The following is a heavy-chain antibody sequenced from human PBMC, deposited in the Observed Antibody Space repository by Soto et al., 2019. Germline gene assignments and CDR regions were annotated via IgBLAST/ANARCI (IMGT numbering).Heavy chain of an antibody. CDR1: GFTFDDYA. V-gene: IGHV3-9*01. Sequence: GGSLRLSCAASGFTFDDYAMHWVRQAPGKGLEWVSGISWNSGSIGYADSVKGRFTISRDNAKNSLYLQMNSLRAEDTALYYCAKAAIEVAGTYDYWGQGTLVTVSS. J-gene: IGHJ4*02. CDR2: ISWNSGSI. CDR3: AKAAIEVAGTYDY. D-gene: IGHD6-19*01.